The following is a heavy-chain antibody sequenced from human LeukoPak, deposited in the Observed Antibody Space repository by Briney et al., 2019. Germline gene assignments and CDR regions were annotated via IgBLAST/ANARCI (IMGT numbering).Heavy chain of an antibody. CDR2: ISAYNGNT. CDR1: GYTFTSFG. CDR3: ATNVDPRVVAATPDLTFDY. V-gene: IGHV1-18*01. Sequence: ASVKVSCKASGYTFTSFGITWVRQAPGQGLEWMGCISAYNGNTNYAQKLQGRVTMTTDTSTSTAYMELRSLRSDDTAVYYCATNVDPRVVAATPDLTFDYWGQGTLVTVSS. D-gene: IGHD2-15*01. J-gene: IGHJ4*02.